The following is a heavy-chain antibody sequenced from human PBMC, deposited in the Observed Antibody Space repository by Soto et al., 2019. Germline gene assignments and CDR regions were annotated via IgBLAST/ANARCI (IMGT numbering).Heavy chain of an antibody. D-gene: IGHD4-17*01. CDR3: ARDNGDYRPDY. CDR1: GFTFSSYA. V-gene: IGHV3-30-3*01. CDR2: ISYDGSNK. J-gene: IGHJ4*02. Sequence: QVQLVESGGGVVQPGRSLRLSCAASGFTFSSYAMHWVRQAPGKGLEWVAVISYDGSNKYYADSVKGRFTISRDNSKNTLYLQMNCLRAEDTAVYYCARDNGDYRPDYWGQGTLVTVSS.